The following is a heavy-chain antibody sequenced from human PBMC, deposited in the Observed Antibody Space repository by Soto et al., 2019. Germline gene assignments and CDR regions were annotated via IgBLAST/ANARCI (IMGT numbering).Heavy chain of an antibody. Sequence: RXSVKVSCKASVYTFTSYGISWVRQAPGQGLEWMGWISAYSGNTNYAQKLQGRVTMTTDTSTSTAYMELRSLRSDDTAVYYCARDRGVRGVRSLPIDYWGQGTLVTVSS. J-gene: IGHJ4*02. V-gene: IGHV1-18*04. D-gene: IGHD3-10*01. CDR1: VYTFTSYG. CDR3: ARDRGVRGVRSLPIDY. CDR2: ISAYSGNT.